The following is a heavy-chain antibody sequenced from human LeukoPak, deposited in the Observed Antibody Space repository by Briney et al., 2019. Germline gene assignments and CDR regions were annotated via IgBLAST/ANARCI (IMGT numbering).Heavy chain of an antibody. CDR3: ARARDVSIGSRWFDP. J-gene: IGHJ5*02. CDR2: IKPSGGST. Sequence: ASVKVSCKASGYTFTSYHMHWVRQAAGQGLEWMGTIKPSGGSTTYAQKFQGRVTMTWDTSTSTVYMELSSLRSEDTAVYYCARARDVSIGSRWFDPWGQGTLVTVSS. V-gene: IGHV1-46*01. CDR1: GYTFTSYH. D-gene: IGHD3-22*01.